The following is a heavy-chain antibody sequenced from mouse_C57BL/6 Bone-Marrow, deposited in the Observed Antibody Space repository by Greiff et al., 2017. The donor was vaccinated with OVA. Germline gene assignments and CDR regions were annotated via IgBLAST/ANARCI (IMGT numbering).Heavy chain of an antibody. V-gene: IGHV1-55*01. Sequence: QVQLQQPGAELVKPGASVEMSCKASGYTFTSYWITWVKQRPGQGLEWIGDIYPGSGSTNYNEKFKSKATLTVDTSSSTAYMQLSSLTSEDSAVYYCARRDSPYAMDYWGQGTSVTVSS. CDR2: IYPGSGST. D-gene: IGHD2-12*01. J-gene: IGHJ4*01. CDR1: GYTFTSYW. CDR3: ARRDSPYAMDY.